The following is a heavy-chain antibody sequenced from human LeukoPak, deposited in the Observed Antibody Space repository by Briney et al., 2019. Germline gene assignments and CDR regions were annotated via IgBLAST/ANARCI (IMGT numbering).Heavy chain of an antibody. CDR1: GGSISSYY. D-gene: IGHD2-2*01. CDR3: ARVGVVPAAHLNYYYYYYMDV. CDR2: IYYSGST. J-gene: IGHJ6*03. Sequence: SETLSLTCTVSGGSISSYYWSWIRQPPGKGLEWIGYIYYSGSTNYNPSLKSRVTISVDTSKNQFSLKLSSVTAANTAVYYCARVGVVPAAHLNYYYYYYMDVWGKGTTVTISS. V-gene: IGHV4-59*01.